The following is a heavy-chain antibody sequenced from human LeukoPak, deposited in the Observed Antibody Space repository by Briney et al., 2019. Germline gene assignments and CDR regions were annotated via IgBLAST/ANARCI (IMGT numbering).Heavy chain of an antibody. CDR2: IYPGDSDT. D-gene: IGHD6-13*01. V-gene: IGHV5-51*01. CDR1: GSSFTSYW. Sequence: GESLKISCKGSGSSFTSYWIGWGRQMPGKGLEWMGTIYPGDSDTRNSPSFQGQVTISADKSISTAYLQWSSLKASDTAMYYCARPSSSWYFDYWGQGTLVTVSS. J-gene: IGHJ4*02. CDR3: ARPSSSWYFDY.